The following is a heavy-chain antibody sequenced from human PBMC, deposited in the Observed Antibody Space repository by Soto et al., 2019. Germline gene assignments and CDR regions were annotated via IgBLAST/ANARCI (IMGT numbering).Heavy chain of an antibody. J-gene: IGHJ6*02. Sequence: GGSLRLSCAASGFTVSSNYMSWVRQAPWKGLEWVSVIYSGGSTYYADSVKGRFTISRDNSKNTLYLQMNSLRAEDTAVYYCARDPLLGYCSGGSCHGYYYYGMDVWGQGTTVSISS. V-gene: IGHV3-66*01. CDR1: GFTVSSNY. D-gene: IGHD2-15*01. CDR2: IYSGGST. CDR3: ARDPLLGYCSGGSCHGYYYYGMDV.